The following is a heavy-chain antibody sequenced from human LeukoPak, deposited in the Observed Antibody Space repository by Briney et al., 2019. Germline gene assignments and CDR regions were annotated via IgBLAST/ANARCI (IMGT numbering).Heavy chain of an antibody. D-gene: IGHD1-26*01. V-gene: IGHV1-24*01. CDR3: ATAGAQWEQRGFDY. Sequence: GASVKVSCEVSGYTLTELSMHWVRQAPGKGLEWMGGFDPEDGETIYAQKFQGRVTMTEDTSTDTAYMELSSLRSGDTAVYYCATAGAQWEQRGFDYWGQGTLVTVSS. J-gene: IGHJ4*02. CDR1: GYTLTELS. CDR2: FDPEDGET.